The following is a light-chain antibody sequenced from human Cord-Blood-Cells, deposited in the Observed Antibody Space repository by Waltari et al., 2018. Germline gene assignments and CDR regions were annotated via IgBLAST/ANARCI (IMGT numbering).Light chain of an antibody. Sequence: QSALTQPASVSGSPGQSITISCTGTSSAVGGYNYVPWYQPHPGKAPKLMIYDVSNRPSGVSNRFSGSKSGNTASLTISGLQAEDEADYYCSSYTSSSTLVFGTGTKVTVL. J-gene: IGLJ1*01. CDR1: SSAVGGYNY. V-gene: IGLV2-14*01. CDR3: SSYTSSSTLV. CDR2: DVS.